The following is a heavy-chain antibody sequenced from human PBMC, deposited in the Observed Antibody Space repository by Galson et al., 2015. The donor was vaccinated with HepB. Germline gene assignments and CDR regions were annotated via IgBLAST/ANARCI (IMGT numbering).Heavy chain of an antibody. J-gene: IGHJ2*01. CDR2: ISSSRSYI. Sequence: SLRLSCAASGFTFSSYSMNWVRQAPGKGLEWVSSISSSRSYIYYADSVKGRFTISRDNAKNTLYLQMNSLRVEDTAVYYCTRSRGYWYLNLWGRGTLVTFSS. D-gene: IGHD3-10*01. CDR3: TRSRGYWYLNL. CDR1: GFTFSSYS. V-gene: IGHV3-21*01.